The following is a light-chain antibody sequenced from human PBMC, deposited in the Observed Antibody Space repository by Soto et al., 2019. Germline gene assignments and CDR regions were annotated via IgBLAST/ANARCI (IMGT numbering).Light chain of an antibody. J-gene: IGKJ2*01. Sequence: DIQMTQSPSTLSASVGDRVTITCRASQSISYWLAWYQQKPGKAPNLLIYKASSLESGVPSRFSGSGSGTEFTLTITSLQPDDFATYYCRHYNTYSPPSPFGQGTKLEIK. CDR3: RHYNTYSPPSP. V-gene: IGKV1-5*03. CDR1: QSISYW. CDR2: KAS.